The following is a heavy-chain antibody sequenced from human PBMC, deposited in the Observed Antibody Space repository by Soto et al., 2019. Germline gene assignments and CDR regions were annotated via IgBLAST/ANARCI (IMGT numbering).Heavy chain of an antibody. CDR1: GFTFSSYA. CDR2: ISYDGSNK. Sequence: QVQLVESGGGVVQPGRSLRLSCAASGFTFSSYAMHWVRQAPGKGLEWVAVISYDGSNKYYADSVKRRFTISRDNSNNTLYLKINSLRCEDTRVSYGARESGGYGFDYWGQGTLVTVSS. CDR3: ARESGGYGFDY. D-gene: IGHD6-19*01. J-gene: IGHJ4*02. V-gene: IGHV3-30-3*01.